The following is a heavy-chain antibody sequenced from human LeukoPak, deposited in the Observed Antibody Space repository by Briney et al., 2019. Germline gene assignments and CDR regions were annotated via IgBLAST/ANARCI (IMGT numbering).Heavy chain of an antibody. V-gene: IGHV4-61*08. Sequence: SQTLSLTCGVSGAPISSGGYSWSWIRQSPGKGLEWIGDISYSGETNYNPSLKSRVTISPDTSKNQFSLKLSSVAAADTAVYYCARTYYIYDLHWGQGTPVTVSS. J-gene: IGHJ1*01. CDR3: ARTYYIYDLH. D-gene: IGHD5-18*01. CDR2: ISYSGET. CDR1: GAPISSGGYS.